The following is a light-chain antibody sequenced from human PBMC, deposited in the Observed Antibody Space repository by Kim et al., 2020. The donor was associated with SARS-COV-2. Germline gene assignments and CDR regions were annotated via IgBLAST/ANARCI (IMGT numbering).Light chain of an antibody. V-gene: IGKV3-20*01. CDR3: QQYGNSPTWT. J-gene: IGKJ1*01. CDR1: QSVSSNY. Sequence: PGERATLSCRASQSVSSNYLAWYQQKPGQAPRLLIHGASSRATGIPDRFSGSGSGTDFTLTISRLEPEDFAVYYCQQYGNSPTWTFGQGTKVDIK. CDR2: GAS.